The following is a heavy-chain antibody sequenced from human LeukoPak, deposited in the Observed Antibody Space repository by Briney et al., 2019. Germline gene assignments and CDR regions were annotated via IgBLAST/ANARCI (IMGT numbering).Heavy chain of an antibody. J-gene: IGHJ4*02. CDR2: ISYDGSNK. V-gene: IGHV3-30-3*01. D-gene: IGHD2-21*02. CDR1: GFTFSSYT. CDR3: ARGVVVTAIPRRDYFDY. Sequence: GGSLRLSWAASGFTFSSYTMHWVRQAPGKGLEWVAVISYDGSNKYYADSVKGRFTISRDNSKNTQYLQMNSLRAEDTAVYYCARGVVVTAIPRRDYFDYWGQGTLVTVSS.